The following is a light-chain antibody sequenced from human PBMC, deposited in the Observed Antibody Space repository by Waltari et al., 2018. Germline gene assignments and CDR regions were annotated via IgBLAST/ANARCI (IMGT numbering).Light chain of an antibody. J-gene: IGLJ1*01. CDR2: YVT. V-gene: IGLV2-14*03. CDR3: ASFIDGRTFV. CDR1: NGNFVAAND. Sequence: SPLTQPAPVSGSPGQPITVSCTGSNGNFVAANDLSWYQQLPGKPPKLIIFYVTNRPSGVSNRFSGSKSGNTASLTISGLRAEDQADYYCASFIDGRTFVFGTGTRVTVL.